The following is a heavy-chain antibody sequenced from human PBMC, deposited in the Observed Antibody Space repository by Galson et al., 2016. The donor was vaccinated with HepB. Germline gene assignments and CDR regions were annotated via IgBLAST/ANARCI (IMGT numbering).Heavy chain of an antibody. CDR1: GGSFTSYA. D-gene: IGHD2/OR15-2a*01. J-gene: IGHJ6*02. CDR2: IFPLDTTA. CDR3: ARNIVPPETWYYYHGMDV. Sequence: SVKVSCKASGGSFTSYALSWVRQAPGQGLEWMGGIFPLDTTASYAQNFEGRVTITADTSTSTAYMELSSLRSEDTAVYYCARNIVPPETWYYYHGMDVWGQGTTVTVSS. V-gene: IGHV1-69*06.